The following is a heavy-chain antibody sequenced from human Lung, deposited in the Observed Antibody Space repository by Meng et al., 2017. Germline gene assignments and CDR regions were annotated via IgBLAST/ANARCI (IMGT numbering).Heavy chain of an antibody. D-gene: IGHD1/OR15-1a*01. CDR2: INNSGRT. CDR1: GGCCSGYY. J-gene: IGHJ2*01. CDR3: ARPKQAKWYFDL. V-gene: IGHV4-34*01. Sequence: GGVGLLQPSETLSRTCAVYGGCCSGYYWRWLRQTPGEGLEWIGEINNSGRTNYTTSLKSRVTLSVDTSKNQFSLKLSSVTAADTAVYYCARPKQAKWYFDLWGRGRLVTVSS.